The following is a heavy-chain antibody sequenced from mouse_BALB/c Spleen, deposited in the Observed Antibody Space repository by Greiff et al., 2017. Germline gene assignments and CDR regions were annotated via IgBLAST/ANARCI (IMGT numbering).Heavy chain of an antibody. J-gene: IGHJ3*01. CDR2: IWGDGST. D-gene: IGHD1-1*01. CDR1: GFSLTGYG. Sequence: QVQLQQSGPGLVAPSQSLSITCTVSGFSLTGYGVNWVRQPPGKGLEWLGMIWGDGSTDYNSALKSRLSISKDNSKSQVFLKMNSLQTDDTARYYCARDAYGSSSWFAYWGQGTLVTVSA. CDR3: ARDAYGSSSWFAY. V-gene: IGHV2-6-7*01.